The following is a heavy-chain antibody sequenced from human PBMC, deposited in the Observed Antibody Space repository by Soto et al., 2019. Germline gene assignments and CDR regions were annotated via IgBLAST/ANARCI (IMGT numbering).Heavy chain of an antibody. J-gene: IGHJ6*02. CDR2: ISAYNGNT. V-gene: IGHV1-18*01. CDR3: AREATMVRGVIINREYYYYGMDV. Sequence: QVQLVQSGAEVKRPGASVKVSCKASGYTFTSYGISWVRQAPGQGLEWMGWISAYNGNTNYAQKHQGRVTMTTDTSTSPDYMELRRLRSDDTVVYYCAREATMVRGVIINREYYYYGMDVWGQGTTVTVSS. D-gene: IGHD3-10*01. CDR1: GYTFTSYG.